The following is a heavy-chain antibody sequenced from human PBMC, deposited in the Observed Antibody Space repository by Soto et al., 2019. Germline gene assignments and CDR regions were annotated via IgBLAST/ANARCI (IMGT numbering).Heavy chain of an antibody. CDR2: IYPADSDT. Sequence: GESLKISCKGSGYSFTNYWIGWVRQMPGKGLEWMGVIYPADSDTRYSPSFQGQVTFSADKSISTAYLQWTSLKASDTAMYYCARRDHVAMADYDGFNIWGQGTMVTVSS. D-gene: IGHD6-19*01. CDR3: ARRDHVAMADYDGFNI. CDR1: GYSFTNYW. J-gene: IGHJ3*02. V-gene: IGHV5-51*01.